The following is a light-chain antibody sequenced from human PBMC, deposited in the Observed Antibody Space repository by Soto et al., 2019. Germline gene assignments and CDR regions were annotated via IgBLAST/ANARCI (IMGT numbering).Light chain of an antibody. Sequence: SALTQPASVSGSPGQSITISCTGASSDLGDYNYVSWYQQHPGKAPKLMIYDVSSRPSGVSDRFSGSKSGNTASLTISGLQAEDEADYYCTSYTTTGTNVFATGTKVTVL. CDR3: TSYTTTGTNV. J-gene: IGLJ1*01. V-gene: IGLV2-14*03. CDR1: SSDLGDYNY. CDR2: DVS.